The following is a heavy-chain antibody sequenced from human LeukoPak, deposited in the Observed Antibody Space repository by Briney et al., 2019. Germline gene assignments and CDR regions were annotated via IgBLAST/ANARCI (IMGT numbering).Heavy chain of an antibody. V-gene: IGHV4-34*01. CDR2: INHSGST. CDR3: ARDLDVLPFDY. J-gene: IGHJ4*02. CDR1: GGSFSGYY. D-gene: IGHD3-10*01. Sequence: PSETLSLTCAVYGGSFSGYYWSWIRQPPGKGLEWIGEINHSGSTDYNPSLKSRVTISVDTSKNQFSLKLSSVTAADTAVYYCARDLDVLPFDYWGQGTLVTVSS.